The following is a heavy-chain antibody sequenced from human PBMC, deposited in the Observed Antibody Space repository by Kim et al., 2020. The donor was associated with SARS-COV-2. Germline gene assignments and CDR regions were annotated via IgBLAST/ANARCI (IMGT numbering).Heavy chain of an antibody. CDR2: IYYSGST. D-gene: IGHD3-10*01. CDR3: ARMHDVRSGHALLWFGEFGYWFDP. V-gene: IGHV4-59*01. J-gene: IGHJ5*02. CDR1: GGSISSYY. Sequence: SETLSLTCTVSGGSISSYYWSWIRQPPGKGLEWIGYIYYSGSTNYNPSLKSRVTISVDTSKNQFSLKLSSVTAADTAVYYCARMHDVRSGHALLWFGEFGYWFDPWGQGTLVTVSS.